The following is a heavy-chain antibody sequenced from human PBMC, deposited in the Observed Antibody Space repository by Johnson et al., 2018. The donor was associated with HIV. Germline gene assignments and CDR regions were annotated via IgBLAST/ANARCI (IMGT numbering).Heavy chain of an antibody. J-gene: IGHJ3*02. CDR2: IGNSGDK. D-gene: IGHD1-26*01. CDR3: ARGSYDGDAFDI. CDR1: GFIFSNYD. V-gene: IGHV3-13*01. Sequence: VQLVESGGGLVQPGGSLRLSCAASGFIFSNYDMHWVRQAAGNRLEWVSGIGNSGDKFFAESVMGRFTISREKAKNSLYLQMNSLRAEDTALYYCARGSYDGDAFDIWGQGTKVTVSS.